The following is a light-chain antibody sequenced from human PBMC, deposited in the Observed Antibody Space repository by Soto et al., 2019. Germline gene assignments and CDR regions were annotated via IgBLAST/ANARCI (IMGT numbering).Light chain of an antibody. Sequence: QAVVTQPPSVSGAPGQRVTISCTGSSSNIGAGYDVHWYQQLPGTAPKLLIYGNSNRPSGVPDRFSGSKPGTSASLAITGLQAEDEADYCCQSYDSSLSGYVVFGGGTKLTVL. CDR3: QSYDSSLSGYVV. CDR1: SSNIGAGYD. CDR2: GNS. V-gene: IGLV1-40*01. J-gene: IGLJ2*01.